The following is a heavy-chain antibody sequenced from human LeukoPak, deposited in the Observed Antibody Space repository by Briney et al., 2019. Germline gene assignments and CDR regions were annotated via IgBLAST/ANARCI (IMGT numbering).Heavy chain of an antibody. Sequence: GGSLRLSCAASGFTFSTYAMSWVRQAPGKGLEWVSGINWNGGSTGYADSVKGRFTISRDNAKNSLYLQMNSLRAEDTALYYCARDGYYYDSSGYFSYYYYYMTSGAKGPRSPSP. CDR3: ARDGYYYDSSGYFSYYYYYMTS. V-gene: IGHV3-20*04. D-gene: IGHD3-22*01. CDR1: GFTFSTYA. J-gene: IGHJ6*03. CDR2: INWNGGST.